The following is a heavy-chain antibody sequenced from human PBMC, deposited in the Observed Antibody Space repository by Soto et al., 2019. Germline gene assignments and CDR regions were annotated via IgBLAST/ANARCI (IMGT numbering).Heavy chain of an antibody. Sequence: QITLKESGPTLVKPTQTLTLTCAFSGFSLNITGMGVGWIRQPPGKALEWLALIYWDDDRRYSPSLKSRLTISRATSKAQVVLTMTNMDPVDTATYYCAHSPIWGSYRSPFHSWGQGTLVTVSS. D-gene: IGHD3-16*02. J-gene: IGHJ4*02. CDR3: AHSPIWGSYRSPFHS. CDR1: GFSLNITGMG. V-gene: IGHV2-5*02. CDR2: IYWDDDR.